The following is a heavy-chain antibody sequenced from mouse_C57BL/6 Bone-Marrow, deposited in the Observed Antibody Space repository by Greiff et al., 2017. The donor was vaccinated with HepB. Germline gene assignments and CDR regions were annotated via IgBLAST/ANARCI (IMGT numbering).Heavy chain of an antibody. J-gene: IGHJ1*03. CDR3: ARKGFITTVVAHWYFDV. CDR2: IWSGGST. V-gene: IGHV2-2*01. CDR1: GFSLTSYG. D-gene: IGHD1-1*01. Sequence: VQLQESGPGLVQPSQSLSITCTVSGFSLTSYGVHWVRQSPGKGMEWLGVIWSGGSTDYNAAFISRLSISKDNSTSQVFFKMNSLQADDTAIYYCARKGFITTVVAHWYFDVWGTGTTVTVSS.